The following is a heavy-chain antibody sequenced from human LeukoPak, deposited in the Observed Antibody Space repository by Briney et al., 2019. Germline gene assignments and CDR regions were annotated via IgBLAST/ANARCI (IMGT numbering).Heavy chain of an antibody. Sequence: ASVKVSCTASGYTFTSYAMHWARQAPGQRLEWMGWINAGNGNTKYSQKFQGRVTITRDTSASTAYMELSSLRSEETAVYYCARDPEGELEPYFDYWGQGTLVTVSS. J-gene: IGHJ4*02. CDR2: INAGNGNT. CDR1: GYTFTSYA. V-gene: IGHV1-3*01. D-gene: IGHD1-1*01. CDR3: ARDPEGELEPYFDY.